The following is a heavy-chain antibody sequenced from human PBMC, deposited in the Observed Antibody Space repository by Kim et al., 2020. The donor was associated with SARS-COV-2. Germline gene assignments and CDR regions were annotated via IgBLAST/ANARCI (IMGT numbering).Heavy chain of an antibody. D-gene: IGHD4-17*01. J-gene: IGHJ4*02. CDR3: AIRGSNYGAYNY. CDR1: GFTFSSYG. V-gene: IGHV3-23*01. Sequence: GGSLRLSCAGSGFTFSSYGMSWVRQAPGKGPEWVSAISHTGDITDYADSMKGRFTISRDNSKNTLYLQMNSLRADDTALYYCAIRGSNYGAYNYWGQGTLVTVSS. CDR2: ISHTGDIT.